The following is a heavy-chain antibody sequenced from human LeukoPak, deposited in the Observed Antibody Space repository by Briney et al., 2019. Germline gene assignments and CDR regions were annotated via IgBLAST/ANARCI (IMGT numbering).Heavy chain of an antibody. V-gene: IGHV4-59*01. Sequence: ASETLSLTCTVSGGSISSYYWGWIRQPPGKGLEWIGYIYYSGSTNYNPSLKSRVTISVDTSKNQFSLKLSSVTAADTAVYYCARDGGDYSNYYYYGMDVWGQGTTVTVSS. CDR3: ARDGGDYSNYYYYGMDV. CDR1: GGSISSYY. D-gene: IGHD2-21*02. CDR2: IYYSGST. J-gene: IGHJ6*02.